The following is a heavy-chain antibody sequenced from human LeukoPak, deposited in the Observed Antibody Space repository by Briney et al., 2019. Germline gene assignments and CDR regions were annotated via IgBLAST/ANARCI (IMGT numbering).Heavy chain of an antibody. CDR3: ARGWTRGYYGSGSYYPWFDP. Sequence: SETLSLTCTVSGGSISSGSYCWSWIRQPAGKGLEWIGYIYYSGSTNYNPSLKSRVTISVDTSKNQFSLKLSSVTAADTAVYYCARGWTRGYYGSGSYYPWFDPWGQGTLVTVSS. J-gene: IGHJ5*02. V-gene: IGHV4-61*10. CDR1: GGSISSGSYC. CDR2: IYYSGST. D-gene: IGHD3-10*01.